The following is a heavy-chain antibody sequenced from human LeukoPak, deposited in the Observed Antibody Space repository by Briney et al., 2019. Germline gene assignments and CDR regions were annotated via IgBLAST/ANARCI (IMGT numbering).Heavy chain of an antibody. CDR2: INPNSGGT. CDR3: ASPQWELLDYYGMDV. J-gene: IGHJ6*02. D-gene: IGHD1-26*01. V-gene: IGHV1-2*02. CDR1: GYTFTGYY. Sequence: ASVRVSCKASGYTFTGYYMHWVRQAPGQGLEWMGWINPNSGGTNYAQKFQGRVTMTRDTSISTAYMELSRLRSDDTAVYYCASPQWELLDYYGMDVWGQGTTVTVSS.